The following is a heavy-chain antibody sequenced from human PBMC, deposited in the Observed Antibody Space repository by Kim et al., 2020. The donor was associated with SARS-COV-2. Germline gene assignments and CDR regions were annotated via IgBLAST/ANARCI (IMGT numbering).Heavy chain of an antibody. D-gene: IGHD3-10*01. CDR2: IYYSGST. J-gene: IGHJ4*02. CDR1: GGSISSYY. CDR3: ARGGYCSSTSCQYYYGSGSYYMYFDY. Sequence: SETLSLTCTVSGGSISSYYWSWIRQPPGKGLEWIGYIYYSGSTNYNPSLKSRVTISVDTSKNQFSLKLSSVTAADTAVYYCARGGYCSSTSCQYYYGSGSYYMYFDYWGQGTLVTVSS. V-gene: IGHV4-59*01.